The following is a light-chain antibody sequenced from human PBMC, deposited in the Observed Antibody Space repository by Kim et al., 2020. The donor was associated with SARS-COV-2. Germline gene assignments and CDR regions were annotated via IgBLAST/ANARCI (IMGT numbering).Light chain of an antibody. Sequence: GQGVTISGSGNSANTRNNYVSRYQQSPGTAPKRLIYDTNKRPSGTPDRFSGSKSGATATLGISGFQTGDEAEYHCRTCDTGLAAGVFGGGTKLTVL. CDR1: SANTRNNY. CDR2: DTN. V-gene: IGLV1-51*01. J-gene: IGLJ2*01. CDR3: RTCDTGLAAGV.